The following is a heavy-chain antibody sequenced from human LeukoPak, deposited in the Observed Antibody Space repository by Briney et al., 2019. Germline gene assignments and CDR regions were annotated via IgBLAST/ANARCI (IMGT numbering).Heavy chain of an antibody. D-gene: IGHD1-1*01. CDR3: AKTTDLYYYYYGMDV. V-gene: IGHV3-23*01. CDR2: ISGSGGST. CDR1: GFTFSSYA. Sequence: GALRLSCAASGFTFSSYAMSWVRQAPGKGLEWVSAISGSGGSTYYADSVKGRFTISRDNSKNTLYLQMNSLRAEDTAVYYCAKTTDLYYYYYGMDVWGQGTTVTVSS. J-gene: IGHJ6*02.